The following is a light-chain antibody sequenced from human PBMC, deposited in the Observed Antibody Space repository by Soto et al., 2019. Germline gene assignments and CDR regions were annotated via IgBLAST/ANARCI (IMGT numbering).Light chain of an antibody. CDR2: AAS. CDR1: QDIRNT. J-gene: IGKJ1*01. Sequence: AIQMTQSPSSLSASVGDRVAISCRASQDIRNTLAWYQQKPGEAPKLLIFAASNLQSGVPPRFSGSGSVTDFTLAITGLQPEDFATYYCLQYYNFSWTFGQGTKVEVK. CDR3: LQYYNFSWT. V-gene: IGKV1-6*01.